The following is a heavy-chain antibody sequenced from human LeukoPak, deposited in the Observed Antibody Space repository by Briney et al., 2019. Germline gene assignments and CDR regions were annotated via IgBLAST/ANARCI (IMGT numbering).Heavy chain of an antibody. D-gene: IGHD3-22*01. CDR3: ARGSGDYDSSGLYYFDY. CDR1: GGSFSGYY. CDR2: INHSGST. J-gene: IGHJ4*02. Sequence: SETLSLTCAVYGGSFSGYYWSWIRQPPGKGLEWIGEINHSGSTNYNPSLKSRVTISVDTSKNQFSLKLSSVTAADTAVYYCARGSGDYDSSGLYYFDYWGQGTLVTVSS. V-gene: IGHV4-34*01.